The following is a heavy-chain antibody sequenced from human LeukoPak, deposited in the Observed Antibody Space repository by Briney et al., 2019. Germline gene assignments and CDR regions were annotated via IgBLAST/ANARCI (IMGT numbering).Heavy chain of an antibody. CDR3: AKGGWVAVTGMDS. CDR1: GYTFTGHA. V-gene: IGHV7-4-1*02. J-gene: IGHJ4*02. Sequence: RASVKVSCTASGYTFTGHAMNWVRQAPGQGPEWMGYINTKTGKPKYAQGVKGRFVFSLDTSVSTAYLQISSLKREDTGVYYCAKGGWVAVTGMDSWGQGTLVTVSS. CDR2: INTKTGKP. D-gene: IGHD6-19*01.